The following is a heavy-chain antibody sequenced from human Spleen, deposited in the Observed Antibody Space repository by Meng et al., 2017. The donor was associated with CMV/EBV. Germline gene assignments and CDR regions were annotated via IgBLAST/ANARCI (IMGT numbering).Heavy chain of an antibody. CDR1: GGTFSSYA. CDR3: AREEGGFDP. J-gene: IGHJ5*02. Sequence: VSCKASGGTFSSYAISWVRQAPGQGLEWMGGIIPILGIANYAQKFQGRVTITADKSTSTAYMELSSLRSGDTAVYYCAREEGGFDPWGQGTLVTVSS. V-gene: IGHV1-69*10. CDR2: IIPILGIA.